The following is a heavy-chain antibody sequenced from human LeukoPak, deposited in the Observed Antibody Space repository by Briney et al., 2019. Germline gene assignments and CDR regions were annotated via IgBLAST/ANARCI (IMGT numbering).Heavy chain of an antibody. V-gene: IGHV1-18*01. CDR2: ISAYNGNT. J-gene: IGHJ4*02. CDR3: ARDKSGLYYDSSGYDY. CDR1: GYTFTSYG. Sequence: ASVKVSCKASGYTFTSYGISWVRQAPGQGLEWMGWISAYNGNTNYAQKLQGRVTMTTDTSTSTAYMELKSLRSDDTAVYYCARDKSGLYYDSSGYDYWGRGTLVTVSS. D-gene: IGHD3-22*01.